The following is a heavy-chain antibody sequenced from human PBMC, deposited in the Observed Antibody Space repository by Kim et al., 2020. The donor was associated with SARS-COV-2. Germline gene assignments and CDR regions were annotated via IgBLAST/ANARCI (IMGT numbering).Heavy chain of an antibody. D-gene: IGHD6-13*01. J-gene: IGHJ6*03. CDR1: GYTFTSYD. CDR2: MNPNSGNT. Sequence: ASVKVSCKASGYTFTSYDINWVRQATGQGLEWMGWMNPNSGNTGYAQKFQGRVTMTRNTSISTAYMELSSLRSEDTAVYYCARLGWGYSSSWFGYYYYMDVWGKVTTVTVS. V-gene: IGHV1-8*01. CDR3: ARLGWGYSSSWFGYYYYMDV.